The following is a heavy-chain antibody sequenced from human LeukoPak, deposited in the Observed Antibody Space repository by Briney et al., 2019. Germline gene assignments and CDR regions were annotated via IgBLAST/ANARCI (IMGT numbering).Heavy chain of an antibody. Sequence: GGSLRLSCAASGFTFSSYGMHWVRQAPGKGLEWVAVISYDGSNKYYADSVKGRFTISRDNSKNTLYLQMNSLRAEDTAVYYCASHHDSSPLRSRQLDYWGQGTLVTVSS. D-gene: IGHD3-22*01. CDR1: GFTFSSYG. J-gene: IGHJ4*02. CDR2: ISYDGSNK. CDR3: ASHHDSSPLRSRQLDY. V-gene: IGHV3-30*03.